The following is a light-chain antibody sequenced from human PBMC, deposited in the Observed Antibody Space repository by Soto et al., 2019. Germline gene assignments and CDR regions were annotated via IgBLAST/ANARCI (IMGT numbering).Light chain of an antibody. CDR3: QQYNSYPWT. V-gene: IGKV1-5*03. J-gene: IGKJ1*01. CDR1: QSINTW. Sequence: DIQMTQSPSTLSASVGDRVTITCRASQSINTWLSWFQQKPGKAPKFRIYKASSLASGVPSRFSGSGSGTEFTLTISSLQPDDFATYFCQQYNSYPWTFGQGTKVEIK. CDR2: KAS.